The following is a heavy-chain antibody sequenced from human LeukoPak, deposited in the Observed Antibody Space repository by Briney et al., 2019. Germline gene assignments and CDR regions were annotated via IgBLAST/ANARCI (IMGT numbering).Heavy chain of an antibody. J-gene: IGHJ5*02. V-gene: IGHV4-31*03. CDR2: IYHSGST. CDR1: GGSISSGGYY. CDR3: ARDRTNGGSFDP. D-gene: IGHD3-10*01. Sequence: PSETLSLTCTVSGGSISSGGYYWSWIRQHPAKGLEWIGYIYHSGSTYYNPSLKSRVTISVDPSKNKFSLKLRSLTAADTAVYYCARDRTNGGSFDPWGQGALVTVSS.